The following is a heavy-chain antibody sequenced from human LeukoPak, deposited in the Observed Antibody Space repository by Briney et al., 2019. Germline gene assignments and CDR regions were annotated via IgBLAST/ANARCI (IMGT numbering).Heavy chain of an antibody. Sequence: PSETLSLTCAVSGGSLISTTYYWGWIRQPPGKGLEWIGSIYYSGSTYYNPSLRSRVTVSVDMSKNQFSLQLSSVTAADTAVYYCARAPRTGAWDMITFGGVIVHGDAFDFWGQGTMVTVSS. J-gene: IGHJ3*01. D-gene: IGHD3-16*02. CDR2: IYYSGST. V-gene: IGHV4-39*07. CDR3: ARAPRTGAWDMITFGGVIVHGDAFDF. CDR1: GGSLISTTYY.